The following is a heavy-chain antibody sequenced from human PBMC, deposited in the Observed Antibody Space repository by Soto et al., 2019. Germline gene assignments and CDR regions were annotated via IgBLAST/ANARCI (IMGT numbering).Heavy chain of an antibody. J-gene: IGHJ4*02. Sequence: QVQLVQSGAEVKKPGASVKVSCKASGYTFTAYSIHWVRQAPGQGLEWMGWINPNSGGANYAQKFQGWVTMNGDTSISTAYMELSRLSSDDTAVYYCATQRLGDDSRASPFDYWGQGTLVTVSA. V-gene: IGHV1-2*04. CDR1: GYTFTAYS. CDR2: INPNSGGA. D-gene: IGHD3-16*01. CDR3: ATQRLGDDSRASPFDY.